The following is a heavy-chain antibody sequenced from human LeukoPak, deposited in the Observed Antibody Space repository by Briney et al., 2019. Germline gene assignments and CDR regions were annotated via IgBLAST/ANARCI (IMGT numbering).Heavy chain of an antibody. CDR2: ISGSGGST. D-gene: IGHD6-19*01. CDR1: GFTFSSYA. V-gene: IGHV3-23*01. J-gene: IGHJ5*02. CDR3: AEIIAVAGTGWFDP. Sequence: GGSLRLSCAASGFTFSSYAMSWVRQAPGHGLEWVSAISGSGGSTYSADSVKGRFTISRDNSKNTLYLQMNSLRAEDTAVYYCAEIIAVAGTGWFDPWGQGTPVTVSS.